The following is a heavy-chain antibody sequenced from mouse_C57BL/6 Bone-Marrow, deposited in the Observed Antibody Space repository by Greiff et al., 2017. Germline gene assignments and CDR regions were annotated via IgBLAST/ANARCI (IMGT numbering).Heavy chain of an antibody. CDR2: IYPRSGNT. J-gene: IGHJ1*03. CDR1: GYTFTSYG. D-gene: IGHD1-1*01. Sequence: VKLMESGAELARPGASVKLSCKASGYTFTSYGISWVKQRTGQGLEWIGEIYPRSGNTYYNEKFKGKATLTADKSSSTAYMELRSLTSEDSAVYFCARCELDYGSSYWYFDVWGTGTTVTVSS. CDR3: ARCELDYGSSYWYFDV. V-gene: IGHV1-81*01.